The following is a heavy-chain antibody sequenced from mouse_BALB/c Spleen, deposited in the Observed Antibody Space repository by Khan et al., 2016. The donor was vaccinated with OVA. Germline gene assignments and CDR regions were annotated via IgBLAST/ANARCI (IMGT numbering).Heavy chain of an antibody. CDR1: GYTFTTYW. CDR2: INPTSGYT. Sequence: LEESGAELAKPGASVKMSCKASGYTFTTYWMHWVKQRPGQGLELIGYINPTSGYTDYNQKFKDKATLTADKSSSTAYMQLSSLTSDDSAVYYCARDRIDYWGQGTTLTVSS. J-gene: IGHJ2*01. CDR3: ARDRIDY. V-gene: IGHV1-7*01.